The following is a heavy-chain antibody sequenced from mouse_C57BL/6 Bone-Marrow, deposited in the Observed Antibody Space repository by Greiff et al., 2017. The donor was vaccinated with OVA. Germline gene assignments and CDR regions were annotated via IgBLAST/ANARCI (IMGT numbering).Heavy chain of an antibody. V-gene: IGHV1-19*01. CDR2: INPYNGGT. CDR1: GYTFTDYY. Sequence: VQLQQSGPVLVKPGASVTMSCKASGYTFTDYYMNWVKQSHGKSLEWIGVINPYNGGTSYNQKFKGKATLTVDKSSSTAYMELNSLTSEDSAVYYGAGDGYYPRDAMDYWGQGNSATVSS. D-gene: IGHD2-3*01. CDR3: AGDGYYPRDAMDY. J-gene: IGHJ4*01.